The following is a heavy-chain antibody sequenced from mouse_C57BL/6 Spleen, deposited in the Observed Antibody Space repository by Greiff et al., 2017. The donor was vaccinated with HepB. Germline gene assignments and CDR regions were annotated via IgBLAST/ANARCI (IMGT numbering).Heavy chain of an antibody. V-gene: IGHV3-6*01. J-gene: IGHJ4*01. CDR3: ASYYYGSSSYAMDY. CDR1: GYSITSGYY. D-gene: IGHD1-1*01. Sequence: VQLKESGPGLVKPSQSLSLTCSVTGYSITSGYYWNWIRQFPGNKLEWMGYISYDGSNNYNPSLKNRISITRDTSKNQFFLKLNSVTTEDTATYYCASYYYGSSSYAMDYWGQGTSVTVSS. CDR2: ISYDGSN.